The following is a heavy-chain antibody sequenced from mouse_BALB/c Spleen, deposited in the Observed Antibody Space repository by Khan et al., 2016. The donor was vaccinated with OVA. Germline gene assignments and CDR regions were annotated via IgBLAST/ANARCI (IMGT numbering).Heavy chain of an antibody. V-gene: IGHV2-2*02. CDR1: GFSLTSYG. CDR2: IWSGGST. J-gene: IGHJ3*01. Sequence: QVQLKESGPGLVQPSQSLSITCTVSGFSLTSYGVHWVRQSPGKGLEWLGVIWSGGSTDYNAAFISRLSISKDNSKSQVFFKMNSLQANDTAIYYCARNGNYAWLAYWGQGTLVTVSA. CDR3: ARNGNYAWLAY. D-gene: IGHD2-1*01.